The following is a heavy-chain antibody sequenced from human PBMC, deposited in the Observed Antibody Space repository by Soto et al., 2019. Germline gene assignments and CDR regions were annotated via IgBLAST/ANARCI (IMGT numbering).Heavy chain of an antibody. CDR3: ERYVHHGAYKFCIYYGRKV. V-gene: IGHV1-46*01. CDR2: INPSGGST. CDR1: GYSFIVYY. Sequence: ASVKVSCKASGYSFIVYYMHWVRQAPGQGLEWMGMINPSGGSTNYAQKFQGRVSMTRDTSTTTLYMELSSLRSEDTAVYYCERYVHHGAYKFCIYYGRKVCGQGTTGTVSS. J-gene: IGHJ6*01. D-gene: IGHD2-21*01.